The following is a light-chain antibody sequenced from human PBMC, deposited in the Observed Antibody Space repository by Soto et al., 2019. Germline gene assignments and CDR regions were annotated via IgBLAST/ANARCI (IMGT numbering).Light chain of an antibody. CDR1: SSDVGAYTY. J-gene: IGLJ2*01. Sequence: QSALTQPASVSGSPGQSITISCTGTSSDVGAYTYVSWYQQHPGKAPKLMIFEVSDRPSGVSNRFSGSKSGNTASLTISGLQADDQADYYCRSYTARNTLVFGGGTKLTVL. CDR2: EVS. V-gene: IGLV2-14*01. CDR3: RSYTARNTLV.